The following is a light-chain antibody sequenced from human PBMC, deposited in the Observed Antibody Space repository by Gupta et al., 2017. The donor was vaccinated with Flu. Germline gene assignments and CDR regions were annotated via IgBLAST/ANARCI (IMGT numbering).Light chain of an antibody. CDR2: GTS. CDR3: QQSFT. V-gene: IGKV4-1*01. Sequence: DIVMTQSPDSLAVSLGERATINCKSSQSVLYGSNNKNYLAWYQQKPGQPPKLLIYGTSTRESEVTDRFSGSGSGTDFTRTSRSMQAEDVEGYDGQQSFTFGQGTRLEIK. CDR1: QSVLYGSNNKNY. J-gene: IGKJ5*01.